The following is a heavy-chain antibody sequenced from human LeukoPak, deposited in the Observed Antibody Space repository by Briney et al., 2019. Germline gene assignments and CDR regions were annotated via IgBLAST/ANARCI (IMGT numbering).Heavy chain of an antibody. D-gene: IGHD6-19*01. CDR1: GYTFTGYY. CDR3: ARDLSRGHSRLLRY. J-gene: IGHJ4*02. Sequence: ASVKVSCKASGYTFTGYYMHWVRQAPGQGLEWMGWINPNSGGTNYAQKFQGRVTMTRDTSISTAYMELSGLRSDDTAVYYCARDLSRGHSRLLRYWGQGTLVTVSS. V-gene: IGHV1-2*02. CDR2: INPNSGGT.